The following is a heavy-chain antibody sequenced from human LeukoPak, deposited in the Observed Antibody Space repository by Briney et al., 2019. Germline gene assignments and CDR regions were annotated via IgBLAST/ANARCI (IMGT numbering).Heavy chain of an antibody. V-gene: IGHV3-21*01. CDR1: GLTFSICS. CDR3: AREAPGDEAFDI. CDR2: MSANSFSI. D-gene: IGHD7-27*01. Sequence: PGGSLRLSCAASGLTFSICSMNWVRQAPGKGLEWVSSMSANSFSIHYGESVKGRFTISRDNAKNSLHLQMNSLRVEDTGIYYCAREAPGDEAFDIWGQGTMVTVSS. J-gene: IGHJ3*02.